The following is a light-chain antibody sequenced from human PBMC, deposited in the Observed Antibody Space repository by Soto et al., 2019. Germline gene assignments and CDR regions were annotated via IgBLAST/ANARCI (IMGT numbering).Light chain of an antibody. CDR2: AAS. J-gene: IGKJ2*01. CDR3: QQYYSYLYT. V-gene: IGKV1-8*01. Sequence: AIRMTQSPSSLSASTGDRVTITCRASQGISSYLAWYQQKPGKAPKLLIYAASTLQSGVPSRFSCSGSGTDFTLTISCLQSEDFATYYCQQYYSYLYTFGQGTKLEIK. CDR1: QGISSY.